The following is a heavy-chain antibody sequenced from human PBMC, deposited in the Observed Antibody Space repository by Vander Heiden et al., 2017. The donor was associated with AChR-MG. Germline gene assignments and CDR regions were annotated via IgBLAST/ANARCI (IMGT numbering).Heavy chain of an antibody. D-gene: IGHD3-16*02. V-gene: IGHV1-18*01. CDR2: ISAYNGNT. CDR1: GSTFTSYG. CDR3: ARRDYIWGSYHNDY. J-gene: IGHJ4*02. Sequence: QVQLVQSGAEVKKPGASVKVSCKASGSTFTSYGISWGRQAPGQGLEWMGWISAYNGNTDYAQKLQGRVTMTTDTSTSTAYMELRSLRSDDTAVYYCARRDYIWGSYHNDYWGQGTLVTVSS.